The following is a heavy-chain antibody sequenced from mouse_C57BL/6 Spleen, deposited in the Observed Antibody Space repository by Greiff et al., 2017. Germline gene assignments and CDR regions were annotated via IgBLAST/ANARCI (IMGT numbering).Heavy chain of an antibody. V-gene: IGHV1-26*01. J-gene: IGHJ2*01. CDR2: INPNNGGT. CDR3: ARRDYGNYEGY. D-gene: IGHD2-1*01. CDR1: GYTFTDYY. Sequence: VQLQQSGPELVKPGASVKISCKASGYTFTDYYMNWVKQSHGKSLEWIGDINPNNGGTSYNQKFKGKATLTVDKSSSTAYMELRSLTSEDSAVYYCARRDYGNYEGYWGQGTTLTVSS.